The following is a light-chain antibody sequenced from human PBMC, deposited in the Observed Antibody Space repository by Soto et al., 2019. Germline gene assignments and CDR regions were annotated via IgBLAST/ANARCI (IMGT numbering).Light chain of an antibody. V-gene: IGKV3-20*01. CDR3: QQYGSSPIT. J-gene: IGKJ5*01. CDR1: QNISNY. CDR2: DVS. Sequence: IVLTQSPATLSLSPGKRATVSCRVSQNISNYLIWYQQKPGQAPRLLIYDVSSRATGIPARFSGSGSGTDFTLTISRLEPEDFAVYYCQQYGSSPITFGQGTRLEIK.